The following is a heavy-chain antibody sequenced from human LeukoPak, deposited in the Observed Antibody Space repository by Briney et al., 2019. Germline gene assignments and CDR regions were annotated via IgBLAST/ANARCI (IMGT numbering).Heavy chain of an antibody. CDR2: INHSGST. CDR3: ARGHYDILTGYGDY. V-gene: IGHV4-34*01. Sequence: SETLSLTCAVYGGSFSGYYWSWIRQPPGKGLEWIGEINHSGSTNYNPSLKSRVTISVDTSKNQFSLKLSSVTAADTAVYYCARGHYDILTGYGDYWGQGTLVTVSS. D-gene: IGHD3-9*01. J-gene: IGHJ4*02. CDR1: GGSFSGYY.